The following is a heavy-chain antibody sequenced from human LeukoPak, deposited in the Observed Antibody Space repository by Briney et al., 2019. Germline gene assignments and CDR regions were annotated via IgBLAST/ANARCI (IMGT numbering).Heavy chain of an antibody. CDR1: GYTFTGYY. CDR2: INPNSGGT. Sequence: GASVKVSCKASGYTFTGYYMHWVRQAPGQGLEWLGWINPNSGGTKYAQKFQGRVTMTRDTSISTAYMELSRLRSDDTAVYYCAYPLHYYDSWAFDIWGQGTMVTVSS. J-gene: IGHJ3*02. V-gene: IGHV1-2*02. CDR3: AYPLHYYDSWAFDI. D-gene: IGHD3-22*01.